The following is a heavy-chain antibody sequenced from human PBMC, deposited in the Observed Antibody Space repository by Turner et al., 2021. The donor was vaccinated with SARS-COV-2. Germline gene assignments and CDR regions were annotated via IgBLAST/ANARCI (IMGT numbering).Heavy chain of an antibody. CDR3: AREGDDSSGYWGGD. V-gene: IGHV3-21*01. Sequence: EVQMVESGGGLVKPGGSLRLSCAASGFTFSSYSMNWFRQAPGKGLDWVASISSSSSYIYYADSVKGRFTISRDNATTSLYLQMNSLRAEDTAVYYCAREGDDSSGYWGGDWGQGTLVTVSS. D-gene: IGHD3-22*01. J-gene: IGHJ4*02. CDR1: GFTFSSYS. CDR2: ISSSSSYI.